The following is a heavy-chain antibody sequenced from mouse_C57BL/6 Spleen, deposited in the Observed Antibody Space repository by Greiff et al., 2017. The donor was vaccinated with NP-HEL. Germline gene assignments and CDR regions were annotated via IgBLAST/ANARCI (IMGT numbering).Heavy chain of an antibody. CDR3: ARDRGHYGSSYRAMDY. J-gene: IGHJ4*01. V-gene: IGHV5-16*01. Sequence: EVKLMESEGGLVQPGSSMKLSCTASGFTFSDYYMAWVRQVPEKGLEWVANINYDGSSTYYLDSLKSRFIISRDNAKNILYLQMSSLKSEDTATYYCARDRGHYGSSYRAMDYWGQGTSVTVSS. D-gene: IGHD1-1*01. CDR1: GFTFSDYY. CDR2: INYDGSST.